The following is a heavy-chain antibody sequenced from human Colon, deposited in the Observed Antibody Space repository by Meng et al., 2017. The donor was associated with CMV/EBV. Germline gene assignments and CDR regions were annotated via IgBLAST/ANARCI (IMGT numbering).Heavy chain of an antibody. Sequence: SETLSLTCTVSGGSMSGYYWNWIRQPPGKGLEWIGYTYYSGSTKFNPSLKSRVTISIDTPKNQFSLKLSSVTAADTAVYYCARDNYDLWSGYFTDWGQGMLVTVSS. V-gene: IGHV4-59*01. J-gene: IGHJ4*02. CDR3: ARDNYDLWSGYFTD. CDR2: TYYSGST. D-gene: IGHD3/OR15-3a*01. CDR1: GGSMSGYY.